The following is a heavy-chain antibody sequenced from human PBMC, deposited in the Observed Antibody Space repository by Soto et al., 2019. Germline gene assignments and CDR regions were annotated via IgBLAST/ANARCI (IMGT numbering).Heavy chain of an antibody. Sequence: GGSLRLSCAASGFTFSSYSMNWVRQAPGKGLEWVSYISSSSSTIYYADSVKGRFTISRDNAKNSLYLQMNSLRAEDTAVYYCAREIFRGGSCYSDAFDICGQXSMVTVSS. D-gene: IGHD2-15*01. CDR1: GFTFSSYS. V-gene: IGHV3-48*01. CDR3: AREIFRGGSCYSDAFDI. CDR2: ISSSSSTI. J-gene: IGHJ3*02.